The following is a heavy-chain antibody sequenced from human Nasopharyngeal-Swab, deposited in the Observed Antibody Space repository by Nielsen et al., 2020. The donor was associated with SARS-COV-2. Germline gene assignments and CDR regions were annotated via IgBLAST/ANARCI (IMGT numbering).Heavy chain of an antibody. CDR1: GFTFSSYG. J-gene: IGHJ1*01. CDR3: ATVPPSAYSSGWYWGHSRPKTPVHNEYFQH. Sequence: GGSLRLSCAASGFTFSSYGMHWVRQAPGKGLEWVAVISYDGSNKYYADSVKGRFTISRDNSKNTLYLQMNSLRAEDTAVYYCATVPPSAYSSGWYWGHSRPKTPVHNEYFQHWGQGTLVTVSS. CDR2: ISYDGSNK. V-gene: IGHV3-30*03. D-gene: IGHD6-19*01.